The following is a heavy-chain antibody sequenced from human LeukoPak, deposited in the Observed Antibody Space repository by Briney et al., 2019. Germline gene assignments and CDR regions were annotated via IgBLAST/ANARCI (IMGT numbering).Heavy chain of an antibody. CDR1: GGSISSYY. CDR3: ARGGYSYGFDY. Sequence: SETLSLTXTVSGGSISSYYWSWIRQPPGKGLEWIGYIYYSGSTNYNPSLKSRVTISVDTSKNQFSLKLSSVTAADTAVYYCARGGYSYGFDYWGQGTLVTVSS. J-gene: IGHJ4*02. D-gene: IGHD5-18*01. CDR2: IYYSGST. V-gene: IGHV4-59*01.